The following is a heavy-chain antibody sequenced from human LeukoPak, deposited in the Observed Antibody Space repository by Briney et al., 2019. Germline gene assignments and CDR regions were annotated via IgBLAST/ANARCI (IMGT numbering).Heavy chain of an antibody. V-gene: IGHV1-46*01. CDR3: ARDRIVGAEDDALHF. CDR1: GYTFTSYY. J-gene: IGHJ3*01. Sequence: ASVKVSCKASGYTFTSYYMHWVRQAPGQGLEWMGIINPSAGSTSYAQKFQGRVTMTRDTSTSTAFMELRSLRSDDTAVYYCARDRIVGAEDDALHFWGQGTMVTVSS. CDR2: INPSAGST. D-gene: IGHD1-26*01.